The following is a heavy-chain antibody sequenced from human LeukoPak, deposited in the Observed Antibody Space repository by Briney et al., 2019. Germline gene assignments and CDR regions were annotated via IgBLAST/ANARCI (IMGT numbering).Heavy chain of an antibody. CDR1: GGSISSGSYY. D-gene: IGHD4-11*01. V-gene: IGHV4-61*09. CDR2: IYTSGST. CDR3: ARDLTTVDYYYYYMDV. Sequence: PSETLSLTCTVSGGSISSGSYYWSWIRQPAGKGLEWIGHIYTSGSTNYNPSLKSRVTISVDTSKNQFSLKLSSVSAADTAVYYCARDLTTVDYYYYYMDVWGKGTTVTVSS. J-gene: IGHJ6*03.